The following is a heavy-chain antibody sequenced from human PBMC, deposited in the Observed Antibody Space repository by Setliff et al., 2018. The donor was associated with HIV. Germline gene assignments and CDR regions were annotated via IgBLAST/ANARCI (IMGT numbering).Heavy chain of an antibody. V-gene: IGHV3-30*01. CDR1: GFTFSTFA. J-gene: IGHJ5*02. Sequence: GGSLRLSCVASGFTFSTFAMHWVRQAPGKGLEWVSVIPYDGSRTHYADSVKGRFTISRDNSKNTLYLQLNSLRREDTAVYYCARGNNGYYYDSSGYYHWGQGTLVTVSS. CDR2: IPYDGSRT. D-gene: IGHD3-22*01. CDR3: ARGNNGYYYDSSGYYH.